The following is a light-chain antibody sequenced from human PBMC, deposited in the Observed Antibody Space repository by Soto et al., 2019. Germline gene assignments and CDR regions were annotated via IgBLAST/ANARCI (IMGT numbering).Light chain of an antibody. V-gene: IGLV2-14*01. CDR3: SSYTSSSTWV. J-gene: IGLJ3*02. CDR2: DVT. CDR1: SSDVGGFNY. Sequence: QSALTQPASVSGSPGQSITISCTGTSSDVGGFNYVSWYQQHPGKAPKLLIYDVTTRPSGVSNRFSGSKSGTTASLAISGLQAEDEADYYCSSYTSSSTWVFGGGTKVTVL.